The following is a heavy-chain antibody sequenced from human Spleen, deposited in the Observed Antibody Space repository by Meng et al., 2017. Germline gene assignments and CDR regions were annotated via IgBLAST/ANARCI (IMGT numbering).Heavy chain of an antibody. D-gene: IGHD6-19*01. CDR3: AREYNSGWHLDY. J-gene: IGHJ4*02. CDR1: GFTFSSYG. Sequence: GESLKISCAASGFTFSSYGMHWVRQAPGKGLEWVAVIWYDGSNKYYADSVKGRFTISRDNSKNTLYLQMNGLKAEDTAVYFCAREYNSGWHLDYWGQGTLVTVSS. CDR2: IWYDGSNK. V-gene: IGHV3-33*01.